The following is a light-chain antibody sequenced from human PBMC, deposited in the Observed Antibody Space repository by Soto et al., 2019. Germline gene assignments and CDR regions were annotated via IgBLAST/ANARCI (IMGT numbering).Light chain of an antibody. J-gene: IGKJ4*01. CDR2: ATS. V-gene: IGKV1-39*01. CDR3: QQTYVAPVT. CDR1: QNIKSF. Sequence: DIQMTQSPSSLSASVGERVTITCRASQNIKSFLNWYQQKPGKAPKLLIYATSSVQSGVPARFSGGRSGTDFSLSISSLQPEDFATYYCQQTYVAPVTFGGGTMVEI.